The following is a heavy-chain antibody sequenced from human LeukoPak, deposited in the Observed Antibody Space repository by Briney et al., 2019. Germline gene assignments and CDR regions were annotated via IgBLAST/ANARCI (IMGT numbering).Heavy chain of an antibody. J-gene: IGHJ3*02. D-gene: IGHD2-2*01. V-gene: IGHV1-69*06. CDR1: GGTFSSYA. Sequence: SVKVSCKASGGTFSSYAISWVRQAPGQGLEWMGGIIPIFGTANYAQKFQGRVTITADKSTSTAYMELSSLRSEDTAVYYCAREARTSPDAFDIRGQGTMVTVSS. CDR2: IIPIFGTA. CDR3: AREARTSPDAFDI.